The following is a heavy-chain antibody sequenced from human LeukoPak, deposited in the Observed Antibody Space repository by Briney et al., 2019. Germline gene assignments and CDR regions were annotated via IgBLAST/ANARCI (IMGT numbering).Heavy chain of an antibody. J-gene: IGHJ3*01. D-gene: IGHD4-23*01. Sequence: GGSLRLSCGASGFTFSMHWMTWVRRSPGKGLEGVANIKQDGKEIYYLDSVRGRFTLSRDNAKNSLYLQLNSLRVGDTAVYYCARDPDVGCGGNPTLDVWGQGTMVTVSS. CDR1: GFTFSMHW. CDR3: ARDPDVGCGGNPTLDV. V-gene: IGHV3-7*01. CDR2: IKQDGKEI.